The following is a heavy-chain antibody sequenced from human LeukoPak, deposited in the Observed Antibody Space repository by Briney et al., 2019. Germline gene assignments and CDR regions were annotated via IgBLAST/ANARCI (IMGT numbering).Heavy chain of an antibody. CDR1: GFTFSTYY. CDR2: IRQDGSGK. Sequence: GGSLGLSCTAFGFTFSTYYMAWVRQAPGKGLEWVANIRQDGSGKFYADSVKGRFTISRDNAKNSLFLQMNSLRAEDTAVYYCAKEAVAGQRFDYWGQGTLVTVSS. D-gene: IGHD6-19*01. CDR3: AKEAVAGQRFDY. V-gene: IGHV3-7*03. J-gene: IGHJ4*02.